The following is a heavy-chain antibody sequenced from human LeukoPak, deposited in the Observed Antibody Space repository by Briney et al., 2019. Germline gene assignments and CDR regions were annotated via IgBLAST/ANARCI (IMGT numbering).Heavy chain of an antibody. D-gene: IGHD5-18*01. CDR2: IYYSGST. Sequence: SETLSLTCTVSGGSISSSSYYWAWIRQPPGKGLEWIGSIYYSGSTYYNPSLKSRVTTSVDTSKNQFSLKLSSVTAADTAVYYCAREATAMVKYFDLWGRGTLVTVSS. V-gene: IGHV4-39*07. CDR1: GGSISSSSYY. CDR3: AREATAMVKYFDL. J-gene: IGHJ2*01.